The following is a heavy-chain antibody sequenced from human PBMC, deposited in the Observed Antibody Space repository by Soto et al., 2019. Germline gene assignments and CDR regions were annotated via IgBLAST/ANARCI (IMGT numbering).Heavy chain of an antibody. Sequence: SETLSLTCTVSGDSINDYYWSWMRLPAGKGLEWIGRIYSNGNTYYNPSLKSRVSMSVDTSKNQFSLILTTVTAADTDVYYCARGGAVATTANFDHWGQGTLVTVSS. V-gene: IGHV4-4*07. CDR2: IYSNGNT. CDR1: GDSINDYY. CDR3: ARGGAVATTANFDH. J-gene: IGHJ4*02. D-gene: IGHD5-12*01.